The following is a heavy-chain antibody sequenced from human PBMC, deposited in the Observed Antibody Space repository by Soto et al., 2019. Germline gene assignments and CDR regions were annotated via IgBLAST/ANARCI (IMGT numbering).Heavy chain of an antibody. V-gene: IGHV1-69*06. CDR2: IIPIFGTA. CDR1: GGTFSSYA. D-gene: IGHD3-22*01. Sequence: SVKVSCKASGGTFSSYAISWVRQAPGQGLEWMGGIIPIFGTANYAQKFQGRVTITADKSTSTAYMELSSLRSEDTAEYYCAREGYYDSSGPPVAFDIWGQGTMVTVSS. J-gene: IGHJ3*02. CDR3: AREGYYDSSGPPVAFDI.